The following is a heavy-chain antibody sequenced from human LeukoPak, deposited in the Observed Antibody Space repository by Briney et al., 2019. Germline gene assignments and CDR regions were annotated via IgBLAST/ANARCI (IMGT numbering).Heavy chain of an antibody. Sequence: SETLSLTCTVSGGSISSYYWSWIRQPPGKGLEWVGYIYYSGSTNYNPSLKSRVTISVDTSKNQFSLKLSSVTAADTAVYYCARSGYSYGKFDYWGQGTLVTVSS. J-gene: IGHJ4*02. CDR2: IYYSGST. CDR1: GGSISSYY. CDR3: ARSGYSYGKFDY. V-gene: IGHV4-59*01. D-gene: IGHD5-18*01.